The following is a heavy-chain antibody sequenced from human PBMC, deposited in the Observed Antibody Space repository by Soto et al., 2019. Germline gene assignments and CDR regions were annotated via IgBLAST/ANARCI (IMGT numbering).Heavy chain of an antibody. CDR1: GVSITSYF. CDR2: ISFSGAT. D-gene: IGHD3-9*01. J-gene: IGHJ4*02. V-gene: IGHV4-59*01. CDR3: ARDRRDGYKGYFEL. Sequence: STTLSLTCTVSGVSITSYFWSWIRQTPGQGLDWIGSISFSGATYSNPSLKGRAALSVDTSENHLSLTLNSVTSADTAVYFCARDRRDGYKGYFELCGQGNQVTV.